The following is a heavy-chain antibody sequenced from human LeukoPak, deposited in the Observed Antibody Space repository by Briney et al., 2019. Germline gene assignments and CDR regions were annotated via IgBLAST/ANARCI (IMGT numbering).Heavy chain of an antibody. J-gene: IGHJ4*02. CDR3: VKMEGGRDY. Sequence: GGSLRLSCAASGFTFSSYAMSWVRQAPGKGLEWVSAISGSGGSTYYADPVKGRFTISRDNSKNTLYLQMNNLRAEDTAVYYCVKMEGGRDYWGQGALVTVSS. D-gene: IGHD1-1*01. CDR2: ISGSGGST. V-gene: IGHV3-23*01. CDR1: GFTFSSYA.